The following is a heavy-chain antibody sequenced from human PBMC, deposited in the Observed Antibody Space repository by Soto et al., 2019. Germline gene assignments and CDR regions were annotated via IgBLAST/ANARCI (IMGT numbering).Heavy chain of an antibody. J-gene: IGHJ3*02. CDR1: CERSANCS. V-gene: IGHV5-10-1*04. CDR3: ASPVLRFLGGSFDI. D-gene: IGHD3-3*01. CDR2: IDPSDSYT. Sequence: GEFLRICCKTACERSANCSISWSRQMPGKGLEWMGRIDPSDSYTNYSPSFQGQVTISADKSISTAYLQLSSLKASDAALYYCASPVLRFLGGSFDILGQGAMVIV.